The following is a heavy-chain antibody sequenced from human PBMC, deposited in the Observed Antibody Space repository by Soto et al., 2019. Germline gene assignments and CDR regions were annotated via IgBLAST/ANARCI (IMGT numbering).Heavy chain of an antibody. D-gene: IGHD6-13*01. V-gene: IGHV3-21*06. CDR1: GITFSGYN. CDR3: ARDRPSRDSFYYGLDV. J-gene: IGHJ6*02. Sequence: QLVESGGGLVKPGGSLRLSCAASGITFSGYNMNWVRQATGKGLEWVSSISSSGTYIHHADSVKGRFTIYRDNAKNSLYLQMDSLRAEDTAVYYCARDRPSRDSFYYGLDVWGQGTTVTVS. CDR2: ISSSGTYI.